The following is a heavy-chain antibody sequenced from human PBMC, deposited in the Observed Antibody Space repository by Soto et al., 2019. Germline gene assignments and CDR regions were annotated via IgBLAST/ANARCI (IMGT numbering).Heavy chain of an antibody. J-gene: IGHJ6*02. CDR3: ARSYGVYVTGYYYNGMDV. CDR1: GGSFGGYY. D-gene: IGHD4-17*01. V-gene: IGHV4-34*01. Sequence: QVQLQQWGAGLLKTSETLSITCAVYGGSFGGYYWSWIRQPPGKGLEWMGEINHSGSTNYNSALKSRVTNSDDTSKNQVSLKLSSVTAADTSVYYCARSYGVYVTGYYYNGMDVWGQGPTVTVAS. CDR2: INHSGST.